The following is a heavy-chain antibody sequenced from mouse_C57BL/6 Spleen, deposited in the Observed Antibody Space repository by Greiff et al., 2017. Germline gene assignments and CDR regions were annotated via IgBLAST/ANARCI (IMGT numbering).Heavy chain of an antibody. CDR1: GYSFTSYY. D-gene: IGHD6-1*01. Sequence: VKLMESGPELVKPGASVKISCKASGYSFTSYYIHWVKQRPGQGLEWIGWIYPGSGNTKYNEKFKGKATLTADTSSSTAYMQLSSLTSEDSAVYYCARLHLSLYYAMDYWGQGTSVTVSS. CDR2: IYPGSGNT. V-gene: IGHV1-66*01. J-gene: IGHJ4*01. CDR3: ARLHLSLYYAMDY.